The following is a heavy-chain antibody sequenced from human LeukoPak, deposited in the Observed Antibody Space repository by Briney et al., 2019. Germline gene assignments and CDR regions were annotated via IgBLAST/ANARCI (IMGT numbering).Heavy chain of an antibody. V-gene: IGHV3-30*18. Sequence: PGGSLRLSCAASGFTFSSYGMHWVRQAPGKGLEWVAVISYDGSNKYYADSVKGRFTISRDNSKNTLYLQMNSLRAEDTAVYYCAKDSDYGGNSVGFDYWGQGTLVTVSS. D-gene: IGHD4-23*01. CDR1: GFTFSSYG. J-gene: IGHJ4*02. CDR2: ISYDGSNK. CDR3: AKDSDYGGNSVGFDY.